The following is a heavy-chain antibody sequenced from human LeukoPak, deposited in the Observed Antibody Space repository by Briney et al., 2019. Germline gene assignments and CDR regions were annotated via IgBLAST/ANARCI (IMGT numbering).Heavy chain of an antibody. D-gene: IGHD6-13*01. V-gene: IGHV3-15*01. Sequence: GGSLRLSCAASGFTFNNAWMSWVRQAPGKGLEWVGRIRSKSDGGTPDYAGPAIGRFTMSRDDSKNTVYLQMRSLKTEDTAVYYCTADLAGYRSSWYQRDYIDYWGQGTLVTVSS. CDR2: IRSKSDGGTP. CDR3: TADLAGYRSSWYQRDYIDY. J-gene: IGHJ4*02. CDR1: GFTFNNAW.